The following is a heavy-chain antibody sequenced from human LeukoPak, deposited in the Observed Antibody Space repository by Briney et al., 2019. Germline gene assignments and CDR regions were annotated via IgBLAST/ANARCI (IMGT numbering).Heavy chain of an antibody. Sequence: GRSLRLSCAGSGFTFSSYWMTWVRQAPGKGLEWVANIKYDGIEKYYVDSVRGRFTISRENAQNSLYLQMNSLRAEDTAVYYCARDDYQLGSYYYGMDVWGQGTTVTVSS. CDR1: GFTFSSYW. D-gene: IGHD2-2*01. CDR3: ARDDYQLGSYYYGMDV. J-gene: IGHJ6*02. CDR2: IKYDGIEK. V-gene: IGHV3-7*01.